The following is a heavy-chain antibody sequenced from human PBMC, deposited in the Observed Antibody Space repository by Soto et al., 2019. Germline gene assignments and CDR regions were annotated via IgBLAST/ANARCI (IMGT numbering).Heavy chain of an antibody. CDR2: IDPEDGET. D-gene: IGHD1-1*01. CDR1: GGTFGSYT. Sequence: GASVKVSCKASGGTFGSYTISWVRQAPGKGLEWMGGIDPEDGETIYAQKFQGRVTMTEDTSTDTAYMELSSLRSEDTAVYYCATGPWNYYGMDVWGQGTTVTVSS. J-gene: IGHJ6*02. V-gene: IGHV1-24*01. CDR3: ATGPWNYYGMDV.